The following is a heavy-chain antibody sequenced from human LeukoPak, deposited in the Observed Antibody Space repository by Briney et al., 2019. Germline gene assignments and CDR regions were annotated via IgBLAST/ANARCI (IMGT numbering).Heavy chain of an antibody. CDR2: ISGVNGNT. CDR3: ARDLATVVTLGGGYDY. CDR1: GYTFTSYA. V-gene: IGHV1-18*01. Sequence: ASVKVSCKASGYTFTSYAMNWVRQAPGQGLEWMGWISGVNGNTNYVQKLQGRVTMTTDASTSTAYMELRSLRSDDTAVYYCARDLATVVTLGGGYDYWGQGTLVTVSS. J-gene: IGHJ4*02. D-gene: IGHD4-23*01.